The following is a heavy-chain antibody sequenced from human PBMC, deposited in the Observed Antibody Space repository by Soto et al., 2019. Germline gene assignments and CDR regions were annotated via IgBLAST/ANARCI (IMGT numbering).Heavy chain of an antibody. J-gene: IGHJ5*02. V-gene: IGHV3-30-3*01. CDR2: ISYDGSNK. CDR3: ARGDDFWRGQTQCDP. CDR1: GFTFSSYA. Sequence: QVQLVESGGGVVQPGRSLRLSCAASGFTFSSYAMHWVRQAPGKGLEWVAVISYDGSNKYYADYVKGKFTISRDNSKNTRKMQMNSLRAEDTAVYYCARGDDFWRGQTQCDPWGQGTLVTVSS. D-gene: IGHD3-3*01.